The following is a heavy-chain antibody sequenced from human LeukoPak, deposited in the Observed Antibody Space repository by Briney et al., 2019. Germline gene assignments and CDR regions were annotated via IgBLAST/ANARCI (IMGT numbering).Heavy chain of an antibody. Sequence: GGSLRLSCAASGFTLSRYAMSWVRQAPGKGLEWVSAISGSGGSTYNAESVKGRVTISRDNSKTTLYLQMNSLRAEDTVVYYCAKDYYYGSASYYTEFDYWGQGTLVTVSS. J-gene: IGHJ4*02. CDR2: ISGSGGST. D-gene: IGHD3-10*01. CDR3: AKDYYYGSASYYTEFDY. V-gene: IGHV3-23*01. CDR1: GFTLSRYA.